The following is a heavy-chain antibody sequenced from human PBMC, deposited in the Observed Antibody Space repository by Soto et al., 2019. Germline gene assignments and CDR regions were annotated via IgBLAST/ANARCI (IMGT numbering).Heavy chain of an antibody. V-gene: IGHV5-51*01. J-gene: IGHJ3*02. CDR3: ARVGTTTGGFDI. D-gene: IGHD1-26*01. CDR1: GYSFTTYW. Sequence: GESLKISCKGSGYSFTTYWIGWVRQMSGKGLEWMGIIYPGDSDTRYSPSFQGQVTISADRSISTAHLQWTSLKASDTAVYFCARVGTTTGGFDIWGQGTTVTVPS. CDR2: IYPGDSDT.